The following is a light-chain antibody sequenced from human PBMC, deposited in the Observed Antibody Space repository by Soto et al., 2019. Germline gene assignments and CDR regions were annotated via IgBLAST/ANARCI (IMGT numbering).Light chain of an antibody. CDR3: QQYGNSPRYS. Sequence: EIVLTQSPGTLSLSLGERATLSCRASQSVSSNYLAWYQQKPGQAPRLLIYATSRRATGSPDMFSGSGSGTDFTLTISRLEPEDFAVYYCQQYGNSPRYSFGQGTKLEIK. V-gene: IGKV3-20*01. CDR2: ATS. J-gene: IGKJ2*03. CDR1: QSVSSNY.